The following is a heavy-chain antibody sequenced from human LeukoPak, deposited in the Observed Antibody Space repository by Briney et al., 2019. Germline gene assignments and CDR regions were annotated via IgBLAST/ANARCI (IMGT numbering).Heavy chain of an antibody. CDR2: INHSGST. Sequence: SETLSLTCAVYGGSFSGYYWSWIRQPPGKGLEWIGEINHSGSTNYNPSLKSRVTISVDTSKNQFSLKLSSVTAADTAVYYCARNKYDILTGYFRRNNWFDPWGQGTLVTVSS. V-gene: IGHV4-34*01. J-gene: IGHJ5*02. D-gene: IGHD3-9*01. CDR1: GGSFSGYY. CDR3: ARNKYDILTGYFRRNNWFDP.